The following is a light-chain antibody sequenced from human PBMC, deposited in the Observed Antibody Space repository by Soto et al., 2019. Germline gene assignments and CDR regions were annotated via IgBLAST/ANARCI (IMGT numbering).Light chain of an antibody. V-gene: IGLV2-14*01. Sequence: QSALTQPASVSGSPGQSITISCTGSSSDIGGYNYVAWYQQPPGKAPKLMIYAVSDRPSGVSNRFSGSKSGNTASLTISGLQAEDDADYFCSSYTSSSTPVFGGGTKLTVL. CDR2: AVS. CDR1: SSDIGGYNY. CDR3: SSYTSSSTPV. J-gene: IGLJ2*01.